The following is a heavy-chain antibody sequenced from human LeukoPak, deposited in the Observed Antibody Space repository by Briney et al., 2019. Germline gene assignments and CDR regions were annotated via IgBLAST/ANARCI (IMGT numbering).Heavy chain of an antibody. CDR1: GGSFGGYY. CDR3: ARRYSNYFFDY. V-gene: IGHV4-34*01. Sequence: PSETLSLTCAVYGGSFGGYYWSWIRQPPGKGLEWIGNIYYSGNTYYNPSLKSRVTISVDTSKNQFSLMVSSVTAADTAVYYCARRYSNYFFDYWGQGTLVTVSS. CDR2: IYYSGNT. D-gene: IGHD4-11*01. J-gene: IGHJ4*02.